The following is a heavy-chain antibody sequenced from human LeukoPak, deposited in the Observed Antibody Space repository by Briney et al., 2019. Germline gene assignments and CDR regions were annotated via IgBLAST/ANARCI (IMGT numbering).Heavy chain of an antibody. Sequence: ASVKVSCKASGYTFTGYYMHWVRQAPGQGLEWMGWINPNSGGTNYAQKFQGRVTMTRDTSISTAYMELSRLRSDDTAVYYCARGLVVVPAAYEVWGQGTLVTVSS. J-gene: IGHJ4*02. CDR2: INPNSGGT. D-gene: IGHD2-2*01. CDR1: GYTFTGYY. V-gene: IGHV1-2*02. CDR3: ARGLVVVPAAYEV.